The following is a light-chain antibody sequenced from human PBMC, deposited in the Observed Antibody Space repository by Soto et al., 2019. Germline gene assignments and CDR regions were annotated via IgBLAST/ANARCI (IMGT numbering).Light chain of an antibody. CDR3: QQYESLPPL. Sequence: DIQMTQSPSSLSASVGDRVTITCQASQAINNYLNWYQQKPGKPPKLLIYDASNLEAGVPSRFSGGGSGTDFTVSITSLQPEDVATYYCQQYESLPPLFGPGTTVQIK. J-gene: IGKJ3*01. CDR1: QAINNY. V-gene: IGKV1-33*01. CDR2: DAS.